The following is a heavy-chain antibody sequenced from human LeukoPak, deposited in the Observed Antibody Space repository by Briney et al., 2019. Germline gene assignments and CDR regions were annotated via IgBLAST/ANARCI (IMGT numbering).Heavy chain of an antibody. CDR1: GFTFSNAW. V-gene: IGHV3-15*01. Sequence: GGSLRLSCAASGFTFSNAWMSWGRQAPGKGLEWVGRIKSKTDGGTTDYAAPVKGRFTISRDDSKNTLFLQMNSLQTEDTAVYYCATAVTTYVVCCGQGNRLTVSS. CDR2: IKSKTDGGTT. D-gene: IGHD4-17*01. CDR3: ATAVTTYVVC. J-gene: IGHJ1*01.